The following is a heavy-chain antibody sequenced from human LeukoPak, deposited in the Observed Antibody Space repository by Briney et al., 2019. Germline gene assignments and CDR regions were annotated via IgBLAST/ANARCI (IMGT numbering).Heavy chain of an antibody. CDR3: VKRTYCSSTSCAYELDY. V-gene: IGHV3-64D*06. J-gene: IGHJ4*02. CDR1: GFTVSSYA. Sequence: GGSLRLSCSASGFTVSSYAMHWVRQAPGKGLEYVSAISSNGGSTYYADSVKGRFTISRDNSKNTLYLQMSSLRAEDTAVYYCVKRTYCSSTSCAYELDYWGQGTLVTVSS. D-gene: IGHD2-2*01. CDR2: ISSNGGST.